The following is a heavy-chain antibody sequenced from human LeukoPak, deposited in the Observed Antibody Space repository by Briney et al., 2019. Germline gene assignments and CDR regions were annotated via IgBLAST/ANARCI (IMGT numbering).Heavy chain of an antibody. CDR3: ARTWLQLPPYYYYYYMDV. Sequence: SETLSLTCTVSGRSISSYYWSWIRQPPGKGLEWIGYIYYSGSTNYNPSLKSRVTISVDTSKNQFSLKLSSVTAADTAVYYCARTWLQLPPYYYYYYMDVWGKGTTVTVSS. J-gene: IGHJ6*03. V-gene: IGHV4-59*01. D-gene: IGHD5-24*01. CDR2: IYYSGST. CDR1: GRSISSYY.